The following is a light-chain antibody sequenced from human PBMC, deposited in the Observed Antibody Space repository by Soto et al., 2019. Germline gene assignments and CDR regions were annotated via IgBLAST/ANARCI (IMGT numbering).Light chain of an antibody. J-gene: IGLJ1*01. CDR1: SSDVGAYNY. Sequence: QSALTQPASVSGPPGQSITISCTGTSSDVGAYNYVSWYQQHPGKAPKLMIYEVSNRPSGVSNRFSGSTSGNTASLTISGLQAEDEADYYCSSYISSSTLVFGTGTKSPS. CDR3: SSYISSSTLV. V-gene: IGLV2-14*01. CDR2: EVS.